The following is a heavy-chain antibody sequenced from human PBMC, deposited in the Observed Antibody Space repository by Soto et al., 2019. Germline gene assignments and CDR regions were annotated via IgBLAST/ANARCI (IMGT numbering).Heavy chain of an antibody. CDR1: GGSFSGYY. J-gene: IGHJ5*02. V-gene: IGHV4-34*01. CDR3: ARNHPTSYYYGSGSYPNWFDP. Sequence: SETLSLTCAVYGGSFSGYYWSWIRQPPGKGLEWIGGINHSGSTNYNPSLKSRVTISVDTSKNQFSLKLSSVTAADTAVYYCARNHPTSYYYGSGSYPNWFDPWGQGTLVTVSS. D-gene: IGHD3-10*01. CDR2: INHSGST.